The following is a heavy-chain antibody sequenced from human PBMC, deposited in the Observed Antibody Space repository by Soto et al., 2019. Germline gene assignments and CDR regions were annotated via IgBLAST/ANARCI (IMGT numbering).Heavy chain of an antibody. CDR1: GYTFTGYY. D-gene: IGHD3-3*01. V-gene: IGHV1-2*02. Sequence: ASVKVSCKASGYTFTGYYMHWVRQAPGQGLEWMGWINPNSGGTNYAQKFQGRVTMTRDTSISTAYMELSRLRSDDTAVYYCARVRYYDFWSGYSSRYYYGMDVWGQGITVTVSS. CDR2: INPNSGGT. CDR3: ARVRYYDFWSGYSSRYYYGMDV. J-gene: IGHJ6*02.